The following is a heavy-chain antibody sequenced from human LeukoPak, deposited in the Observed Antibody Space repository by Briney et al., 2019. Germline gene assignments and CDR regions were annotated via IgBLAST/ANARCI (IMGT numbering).Heavy chain of an antibody. J-gene: IGHJ5*02. CDR3: AKDAVRGSGRINWFDT. CDR2: ITGVGGNT. Sequence: PGGSLRLSCAASGFTFGSYAMTWVRQAPGKGLEWVSGITGVGGNTYYADSVKGRFTISRDNSKNTLYLQMNSLRAEDTAAYYCAKDAVRGSGRINWFDTWGQGTLVTVSS. CDR1: GFTFGSYA. V-gene: IGHV3-23*01. D-gene: IGHD3-10*01.